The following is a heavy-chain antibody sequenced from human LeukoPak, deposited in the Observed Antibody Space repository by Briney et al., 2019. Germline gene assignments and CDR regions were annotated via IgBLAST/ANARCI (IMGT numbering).Heavy chain of an antibody. CDR1: GFTFSSYG. J-gene: IGHJ4*02. Sequence: PGGSLRLSCAASGFTFSSYGMHWVRQAPGKGLEWVAVISYDGSNKYYADSVKGRFTISRDNSKNTLYLQMNSLRAEDTAVYYCAKDEGDYDILTGYSGYWGQGTLATVSS. V-gene: IGHV3-30*18. D-gene: IGHD3-9*01. CDR2: ISYDGSNK. CDR3: AKDEGDYDILTGYSGY.